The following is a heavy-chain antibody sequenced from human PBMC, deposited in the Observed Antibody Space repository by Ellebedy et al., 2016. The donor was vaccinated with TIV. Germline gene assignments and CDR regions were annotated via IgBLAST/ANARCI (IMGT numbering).Heavy chain of an antibody. CDR2: ISGVYTDT. CDR3: AKHVVTGRWYLDS. J-gene: IGHJ4*02. CDR1: GFTFSNYA. D-gene: IGHD2-21*02. Sequence: GESLKISCATSGFTFSNYAMSWVRQAPGKGLEWVAVISGVYTDTYYADSVRGRFTISRDNSKNTVYQQMNSLRAEDTAMYYCAKHVVTGRWYLDSWGLGTLVTVSS. V-gene: IGHV3-23*01.